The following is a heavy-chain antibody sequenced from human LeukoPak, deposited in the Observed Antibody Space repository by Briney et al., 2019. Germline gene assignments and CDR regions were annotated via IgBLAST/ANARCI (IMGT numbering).Heavy chain of an antibody. J-gene: IGHJ4*02. CDR3: AREGYDSSGYYY. D-gene: IGHD3-22*01. Sequence: PGGSLRLSCAASGFTFSSYEMNWVRQAPGKGLEWGSYISSSGSTIYYADSVKGRFTVSRDNAKNSLYLQMNSLRAEDTAVYYCAREGYDSSGYYYWGQGTLVTVSS. CDR2: ISSSGSTI. V-gene: IGHV3-48*03. CDR1: GFTFSSYE.